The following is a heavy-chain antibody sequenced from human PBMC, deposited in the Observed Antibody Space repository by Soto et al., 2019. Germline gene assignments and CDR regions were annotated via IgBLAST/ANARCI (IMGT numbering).Heavy chain of an antibody. V-gene: IGHV3-23*04. CDR2: ITNNGDTT. CDR1: GFTFSIYA. CDR3: AMSAGYVGAFDV. Sequence: EKQLVESGGALAQPGGSLRLSCVGSGFTFSIYALTWVRQAPGKGLEWVSLITNNGDTTFFGDSVKGRFSISRDNSKNTLYLQLETLRAADTAVYYCAMSAGYVGAFDVWGQGTMVAVSS. D-gene: IGHD5-12*01. J-gene: IGHJ3*01.